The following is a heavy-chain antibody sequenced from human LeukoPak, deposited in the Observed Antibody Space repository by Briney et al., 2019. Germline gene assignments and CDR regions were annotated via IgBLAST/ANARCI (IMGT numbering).Heavy chain of an antibody. CDR2: ISSNGDST. Sequence: PGGSLRLSCSASGFNYSSYAMHWVRQAPGKGLEYVSAISSNGDSTYYADSVKGRFTISRDNSKNTLYLRMSSLRAEDTAVYYCVKGLRYYDSSDTFDYWGQGTLVTVSS. D-gene: IGHD3-22*01. CDR1: GFNYSSYA. CDR3: VKGLRYYDSSDTFDY. V-gene: IGHV3-64D*06. J-gene: IGHJ4*02.